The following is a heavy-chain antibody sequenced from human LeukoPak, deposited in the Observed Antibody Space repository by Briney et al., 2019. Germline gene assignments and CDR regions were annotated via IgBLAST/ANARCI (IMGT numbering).Heavy chain of an antibody. V-gene: IGHV4-34*01. Sequence: SETLSLTCAVSGGSFSGAFWTWIRQAPGKGLEWIGEVSRNGDTKQNPSLMSRIMLLIDTSKNQFSLKLSSVTAADTTVYYCASIVAATPYYYYMDVWGKGTTVTISS. D-gene: IGHD2-15*01. CDR3: ASIVAATPYYYYMDV. CDR2: VSRNGDT. J-gene: IGHJ6*03. CDR1: GGSFSGAF.